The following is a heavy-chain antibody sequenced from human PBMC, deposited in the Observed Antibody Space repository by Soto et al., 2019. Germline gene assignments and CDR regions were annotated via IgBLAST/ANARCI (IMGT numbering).Heavy chain of an antibody. CDR1: GYSFTSYW. V-gene: IGHV5-51*01. Sequence: GESLKISCKGSGYSFTSYWIGWVRQMPGKGLEGMGIIYPGDSHTRYSPSFQGQVTISADKSIRTAYLQWSSLKASDTAMYYCARQVITFGGVIVRMDVWGQGTTVTVSS. J-gene: IGHJ6*02. D-gene: IGHD3-16*02. CDR2: IYPGDSHT. CDR3: ARQVITFGGVIVRMDV.